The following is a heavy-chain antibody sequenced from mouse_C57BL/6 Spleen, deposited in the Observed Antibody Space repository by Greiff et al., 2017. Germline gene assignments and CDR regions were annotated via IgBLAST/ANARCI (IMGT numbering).Heavy chain of an antibody. CDR2: ILPGSGST. J-gene: IGHJ3*01. CDR1: GYTFTGYW. D-gene: IGHD2-4*01. V-gene: IGHV1-9*01. CDR3: ARSPLYYDYPWFAY. Sequence: QVQLQQSGAELMKPGASVKLSCKATGYTFTGYWIEWVKQRPGHGLEWIGVILPGSGSTNYNEKFKGKAPFTADTSSNTAYMQLRSLTTEDSAIYYCARSPLYYDYPWFAYGGQGTLVTVSA.